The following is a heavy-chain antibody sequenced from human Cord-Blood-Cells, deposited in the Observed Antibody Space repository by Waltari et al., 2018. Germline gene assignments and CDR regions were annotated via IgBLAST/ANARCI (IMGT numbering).Heavy chain of an antibody. Sequence: QVQLVESGGGVVQPGRSLRLSCAASGFTFSSYGLPWVRQAPGQGLEWVAVISYEGSNKYYADSVKGRFTISRDNSKNTLYLQMNSLRAEDTAVYYCAKNSSSWYYFDYWGQGTLVTVSS. CDR3: AKNSSSWYYFDY. V-gene: IGHV3-30*18. J-gene: IGHJ4*02. CDR2: ISYEGSNK. D-gene: IGHD6-13*01. CDR1: GFTFSSYG.